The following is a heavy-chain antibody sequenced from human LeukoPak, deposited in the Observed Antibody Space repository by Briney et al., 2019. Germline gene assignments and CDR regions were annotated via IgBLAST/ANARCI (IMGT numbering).Heavy chain of an antibody. CDR3: AKAKLVGRYYFDY. J-gene: IGHJ4*02. V-gene: IGHV3-23*01. D-gene: IGHD2-15*01. Sequence: GGSLRLSCTASGFTFSSYALSWVRQAPGKGLEWVSSISESGDTPYYADSVKGLFTISRDNSKNTLYLQMNSLRAEDTAVYYCAKAKLVGRYYFDYWGQGTLVTVSS. CDR1: GFTFSSYA. CDR2: ISESGDTP.